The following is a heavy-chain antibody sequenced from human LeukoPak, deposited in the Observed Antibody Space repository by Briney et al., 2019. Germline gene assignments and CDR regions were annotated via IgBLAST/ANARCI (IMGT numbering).Heavy chain of an antibody. CDR1: EFTFSNFW. CDR2: TNRDGGEK. D-gene: IGHD1-26*01. J-gene: IGHJ3*02. Sequence: PGGSLRLSCAASEFTFSNFWMSWVRQVPGKGLEWVANTNRDGGEKYYVVSVKGRVTISRDNAMNFLYLQLNSLRVDDTAVYYCARDSGSCRGCAFDIWGQGTVVTVSS. V-gene: IGHV3-7*01. CDR3: ARDSGSCRGCAFDI.